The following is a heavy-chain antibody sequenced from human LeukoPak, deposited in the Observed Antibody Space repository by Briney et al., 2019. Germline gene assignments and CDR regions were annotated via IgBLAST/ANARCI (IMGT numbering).Heavy chain of an antibody. V-gene: IGHV3-20*04. J-gene: IGHJ3*02. Sequence: GGSLRLSCAASGRTFTEHYMHWIRQAPGKGLEWVSGINWNGGSTGYADSVKGRFTISRDNAKNSLYLQMNSLRAEDAALYYCAGDLNSGAFDIWGQGTMVTVSS. CDR2: INWNGGST. CDR1: GRTFTEHY. CDR3: AGDLNSGAFDI.